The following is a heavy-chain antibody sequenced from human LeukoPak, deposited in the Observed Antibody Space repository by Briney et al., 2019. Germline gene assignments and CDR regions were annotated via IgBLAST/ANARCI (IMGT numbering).Heavy chain of an antibody. Sequence: GGSLRLSCAASGFSFSSYAMSWVRQAPGKGLEWVSAIGGSGGSTYHADSVKGRFTISRDNSKNTLDLQMSSPRAEDTAVYYCAKLTGRIAGASSDSWGQGTLVTVSS. CDR2: IGGSGGST. D-gene: IGHD6-19*01. V-gene: IGHV3-23*01. J-gene: IGHJ4*02. CDR1: GFSFSSYA. CDR3: AKLTGRIAGASSDS.